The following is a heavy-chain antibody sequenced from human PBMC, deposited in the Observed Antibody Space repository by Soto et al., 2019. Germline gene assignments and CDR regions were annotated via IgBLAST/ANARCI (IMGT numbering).Heavy chain of an antibody. J-gene: IGHJ4*02. Sequence: PSETLSLTCAVSGGPISSGGYSWSWIRQPPGKGLEWIGYIYHSGSTYYNPSLKSRVTISVDRSKNQFSLKLSSVTAADTAVYYCARGPDYYDSSGYFPYFDYWGQGTLVTVSS. CDR3: ARGPDYYDSSGYFPYFDY. CDR1: GGPISSGGYS. V-gene: IGHV4-30-2*01. D-gene: IGHD3-22*01. CDR2: IYHSGST.